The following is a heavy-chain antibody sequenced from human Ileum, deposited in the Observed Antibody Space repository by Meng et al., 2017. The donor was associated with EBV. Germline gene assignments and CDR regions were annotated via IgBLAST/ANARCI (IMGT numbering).Heavy chain of an antibody. V-gene: IGHV4-4*02. CDR1: GGSIRSSNW. CDR3: ARDFGPHQLWY. Sequence: QGSGTGWVELSGTLSLTCAVSGGSIRSSNWWSWGRQPPGKGLEWIGEIYHSGSTNYNPSLKSRVTISVDKSKNQFSLKLSSVTAADTAVYYCARDFGPHQLWYWGQGTLVTVSS. D-gene: IGHD3-16*01. CDR2: IYHSGST. J-gene: IGHJ4*02.